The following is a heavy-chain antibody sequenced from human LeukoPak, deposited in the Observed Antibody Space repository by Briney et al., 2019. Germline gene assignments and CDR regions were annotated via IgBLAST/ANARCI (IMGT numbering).Heavy chain of an antibody. CDR3: ARKTDSSGSGDY. CDR1: GFTVSSNF. Sequence: GGSLRLSCAASGFTVSSNFMSWVRQAPGKGLECVSVIYSRGGTYYADSVQGRFTISRDASKNTLFPQMNSLRADDTAVYYCARKTDSSGSGDYWGQGTLVTVSS. CDR2: IYSRGGT. D-gene: IGHD3-22*01. V-gene: IGHV3-53*01. J-gene: IGHJ4*02.